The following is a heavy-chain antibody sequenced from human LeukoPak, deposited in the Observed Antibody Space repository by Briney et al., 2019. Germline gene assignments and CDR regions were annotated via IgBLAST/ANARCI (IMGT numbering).Heavy chain of an antibody. CDR3: ARRYMDV. Sequence: GGSLRLSCAASGFTFSSYAMHWVRQAPGKGLEWVANIKQDGSEKYYVDSVKGRFTISRDNAKNSLYLQMNSLRAEDTAVYYCARRYMDVWGKGTTVTVSS. J-gene: IGHJ6*03. CDR2: IKQDGSEK. V-gene: IGHV3-7*01. CDR1: GFTFSSYA.